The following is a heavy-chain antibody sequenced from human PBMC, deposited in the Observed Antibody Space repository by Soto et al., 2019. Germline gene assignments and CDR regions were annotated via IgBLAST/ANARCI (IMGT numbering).Heavy chain of an antibody. Sequence: ASVKVSCKASGGTFSSYAISWVRQAPGQGLEWMGGIIPIFGTANYAQKFQGRVTITADESTSTAYMELSSLRSEDTAVYYCARDLGLGLPSSVVSYYYGMDVWGQGTTVTVSS. CDR3: ARDLGLGLPSSVVSYYYGMDV. CDR2: IIPIFGTA. V-gene: IGHV1-69*13. CDR1: GGTFSSYA. J-gene: IGHJ6*02. D-gene: IGHD7-27*01.